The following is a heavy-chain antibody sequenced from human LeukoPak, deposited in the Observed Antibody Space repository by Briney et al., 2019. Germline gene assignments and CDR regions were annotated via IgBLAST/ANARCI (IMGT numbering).Heavy chain of an antibody. CDR1: GFTFSSYG. V-gene: IGHV3-30*18. Sequence: TGGSLRLSCAASGFTFSSYGMHWVRQAPGKGLEWVAVISYDGSNKYYADSVKGRFTISRDNSKNTLYLQMNSLRAEDTAVYYCAKLDYGDYGGYFDYWGQGTLVTVSS. D-gene: IGHD4-17*01. CDR2: ISYDGSNK. J-gene: IGHJ4*02. CDR3: AKLDYGDYGGYFDY.